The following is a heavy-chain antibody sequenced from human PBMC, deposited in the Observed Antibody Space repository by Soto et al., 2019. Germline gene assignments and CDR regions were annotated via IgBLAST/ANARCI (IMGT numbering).Heavy chain of an antibody. Sequence: SETLSLTCSVSGGSFSGFYWSWIRQPPGKGLEWIAEINHSGSTNYNPSLKSRVTISGDTSKNQFSLKVNSVTAADTAVYYCASGSQWLDYWGQGILVTVSS. CDR2: INHSGST. J-gene: IGHJ4*02. V-gene: IGHV4-34*01. CDR3: ASGSQWLDY. D-gene: IGHD6-19*01. CDR1: GGSFSGFY.